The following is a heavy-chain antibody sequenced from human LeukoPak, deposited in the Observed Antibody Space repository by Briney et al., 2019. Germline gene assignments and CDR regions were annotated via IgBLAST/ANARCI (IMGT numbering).Heavy chain of an antibody. CDR1: EFSFSTNG. D-gene: IGHD2-2*01. CDR2: LNEDGSVK. V-gene: IGHV3-7*01. J-gene: IGHJ4*02. CDR3: ANVPRSTVSY. Sequence: GGSPRLSCAASEFSFSTNGMHWVRQTPGKGLEWVAELNEDGSVKYYVDSVKGRFTISRDNAKSLLFLQMYNLRTEDTGVYFCANVPRSTVSYWGRGTLVTVSS.